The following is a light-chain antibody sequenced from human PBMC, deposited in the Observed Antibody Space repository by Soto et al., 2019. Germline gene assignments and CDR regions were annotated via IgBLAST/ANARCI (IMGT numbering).Light chain of an antibody. CDR3: QQYGSSPQWT. J-gene: IGKJ1*01. CDR1: QSVSSSY. V-gene: IGKV3-20*01. CDR2: GAS. Sequence: EIVLTQYPGTLSLSPGKRATLSCRASQSVSSSYLAWYQQKPGQAPRLLIYGASSRATGIPDRFSGSGSGKDFTLTISRLEPEDFAVYYCQQYGSSPQWTFGQGTKVEIK.